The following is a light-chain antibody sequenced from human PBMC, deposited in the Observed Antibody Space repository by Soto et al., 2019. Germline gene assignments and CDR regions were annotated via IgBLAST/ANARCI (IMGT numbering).Light chain of an antibody. CDR2: DAS. CDR1: QGISSY. V-gene: IGKV1-9*01. J-gene: IGKJ5*01. CDR3: QQLKSYPIT. Sequence: DIQMTQSPSTLSGSVGDRVTITFRASQGISSYLGWYQQKPGKAPNLLIYDASTLHSGVPSRFSGGGSGTDFTLTISSLQPEDFATYYCQQLKSYPITFGQGTRLEIK.